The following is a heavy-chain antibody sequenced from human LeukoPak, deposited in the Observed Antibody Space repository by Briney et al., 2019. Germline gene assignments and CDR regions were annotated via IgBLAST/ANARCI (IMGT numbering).Heavy chain of an antibody. CDR1: GFTFSSYA. CDR2: ISGSGGST. V-gene: IGHV3-23*01. D-gene: IGHD6-6*01. J-gene: IGHJ4*02. Sequence: AGSLRLSCAASGFTFSSYAMSWVRQAPGKGLEWVSAISGSGGSTYYADSVKGRVTISRDNSKNTLYLQMNSLRAEDTAVYYCAKSFGLAAHPYFDYWGQGTLVTVSS. CDR3: AKSFGLAAHPYFDY.